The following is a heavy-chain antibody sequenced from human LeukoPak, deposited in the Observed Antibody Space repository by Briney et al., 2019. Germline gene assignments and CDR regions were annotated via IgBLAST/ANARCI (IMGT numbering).Heavy chain of an antibody. Sequence: PSETLSLTCAVYGGSFSGYYWSWIRQPPGKGLEWIGEINHSGSTNYNPSLKSRVTISVDTSKNQFSLKLSSVTAADTAVYYCARDSYLDAFDIWRQGTMVTVSS. CDR1: GGSFSGYY. CDR3: ARDSYLDAFDI. CDR2: INHSGST. D-gene: IGHD5-18*01. J-gene: IGHJ3*02. V-gene: IGHV4-34*01.